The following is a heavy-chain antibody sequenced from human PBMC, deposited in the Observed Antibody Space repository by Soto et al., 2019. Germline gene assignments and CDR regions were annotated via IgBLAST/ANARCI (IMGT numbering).Heavy chain of an antibody. CDR1: GFTFSSYS. D-gene: IGHD3-10*01. J-gene: IGHJ6*02. CDR2: ISSSSSYI. V-gene: IGHV3-21*01. Sequence: GGSLRLSCAASGFTFSSYSMNWVRQAPGKGLEWVSSISSSSSYIYYADSVKGRFTISRDNAKNSLYLQMNSLRAEDTAVYYCARDQDYYGSGGYYYGMDVWGQGTTVTVSS. CDR3: ARDQDYYGSGGYYYGMDV.